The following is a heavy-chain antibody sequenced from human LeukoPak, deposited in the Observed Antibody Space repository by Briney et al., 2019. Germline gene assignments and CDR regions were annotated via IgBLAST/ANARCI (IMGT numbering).Heavy chain of an antibody. J-gene: IGHJ5*02. V-gene: IGHV4-39*01. CDR1: GGSISSSSSY. CDR3: ARHKSLFGVINWFDP. D-gene: IGHD3-3*01. Sequence: SETMSLTCTVSGGSISSSSSYWGWIRQPPGKGLEWIGSIYYSGSTYYNPSLKSRVTISVDTSKNQFSLKLSSVTAADTAVYYCARHKSLFGVINWFDPWGQGTLVTVSS. CDR2: IYYSGST.